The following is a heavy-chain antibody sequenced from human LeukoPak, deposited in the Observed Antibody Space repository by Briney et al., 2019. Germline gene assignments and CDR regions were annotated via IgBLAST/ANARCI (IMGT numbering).Heavy chain of an antibody. CDR1: GGSISSYY. CDR2: IYSSGYS. Sequence: SETLSLTCIISGGSISSYYWSWIRQPPGKGLEWIGYIYSSGYSNYNPSLKSRVTISVDTSKNQFSLKLSSVTAADTAVYYCAKDRGDGYNSGYFVYWGQGTLVTVSS. V-gene: IGHV4-4*08. CDR3: AKDRGDGYNSGYFVY. J-gene: IGHJ4*02. D-gene: IGHD5-24*01.